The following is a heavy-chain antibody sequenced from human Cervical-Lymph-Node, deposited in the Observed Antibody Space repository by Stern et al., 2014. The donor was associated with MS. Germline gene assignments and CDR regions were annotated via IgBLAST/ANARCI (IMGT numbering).Heavy chain of an antibody. D-gene: IGHD2-15*01. Sequence: DQLVESGAEVKKPGASVKVSCRASGYTFTDYYIHWVRQAPGEGLEWMGRINPDSANSKFDQRFRDRVTLTRNMSINTAYMELNRLTSDDTAVYYCARRSGNYSFFDFWGQGTLVTVSS. J-gene: IGHJ4*02. CDR1: GYTFTDYY. CDR2: INPDSANS. CDR3: ARRSGNYSFFDF. V-gene: IGHV1-2*06.